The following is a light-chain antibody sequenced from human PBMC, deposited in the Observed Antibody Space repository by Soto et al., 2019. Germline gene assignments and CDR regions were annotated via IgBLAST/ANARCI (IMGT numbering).Light chain of an antibody. J-gene: IGLJ2*01. Sequence: QSALTQPASVSGSPGQSITISCTGTASDIGNYNYVSWYQLHPGKAPKLLIYGVSNRPSGVSNRFSGSKSGNAASLTISGLQAEDEADYYCSSYTSSSTPYVVLGGGTKLTVL. CDR3: SSYTSSSTPYVV. CDR2: GVS. CDR1: ASDIGNYNY. V-gene: IGLV2-14*01.